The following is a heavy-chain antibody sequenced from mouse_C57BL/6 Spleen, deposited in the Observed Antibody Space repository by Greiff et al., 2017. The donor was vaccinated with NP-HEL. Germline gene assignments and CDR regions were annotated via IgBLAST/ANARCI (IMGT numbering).Heavy chain of an antibody. CDR2: IHPNSGST. CDR3: ARGITTVVAERYFDV. D-gene: IGHD1-1*01. CDR1: GYTFTSYW. Sequence: VQLQQPGAELVKPGASVKLSCKASGYTFTSYWMHWVKQRPGQGLEWIGMIHPNSGSTNYNEKFKSKATLTVDKSSSTAYMQLSSLTSEDSAVYYCARGITTVVAERYFDVWGTGTTVTVSS. V-gene: IGHV1-64*01. J-gene: IGHJ1*03.